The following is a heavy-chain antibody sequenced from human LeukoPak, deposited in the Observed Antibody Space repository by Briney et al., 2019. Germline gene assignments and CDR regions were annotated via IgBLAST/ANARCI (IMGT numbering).Heavy chain of an antibody. V-gene: IGHV3-66*04. CDR1: GFIVSSNY. CDR3: ARHSLETDAFDI. Sequence: GGSLRLSCAGSGFIVSSNYMSWVRQAAGKGLEWVSVIYGSSRTYYADSVKGRFTISRDNSKNTLYLQMNSLRAEDTAVYYCARHSLETDAFDIWGQGTMVTVSS. J-gene: IGHJ3*02. D-gene: IGHD5-24*01. CDR2: IYGSSRT.